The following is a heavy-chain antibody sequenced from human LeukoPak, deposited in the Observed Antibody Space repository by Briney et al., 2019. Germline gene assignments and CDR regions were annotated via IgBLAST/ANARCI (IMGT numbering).Heavy chain of an antibody. Sequence: ASVKVSCKASGYTFTSYAMNWVRQAPGQGLEWMGWINTNTGNPMYAQGFTGRFVFSLDTSVSTAYLQISSLKAEDTAVYYCARGRIYGDYDGYWFDPWGQGTLVTVSS. J-gene: IGHJ5*02. CDR3: ARGRIYGDYDGYWFDP. D-gene: IGHD4-17*01. V-gene: IGHV7-4-1*02. CDR1: GYTFTSYA. CDR2: INTNTGNP.